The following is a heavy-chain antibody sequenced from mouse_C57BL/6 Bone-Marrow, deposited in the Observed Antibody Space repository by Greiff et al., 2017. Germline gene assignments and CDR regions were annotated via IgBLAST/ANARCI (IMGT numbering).Heavy chain of an antibody. J-gene: IGHJ4*01. CDR3: ARVYWERYAMDY. V-gene: IGHV3-6*01. CDR1: GYSITSGYY. D-gene: IGHD4-1*01. CDR2: ISYDGSN. Sequence: EVQLQQSGPGLVKPSQSLSLTCSVTGYSITSGYYWNWIRQFPGNKLEWMGYISYDGSNNYNPSLKNRISITRDTSKNQFFLKLNSVTTEDTATYYCARVYWERYAMDYWGQGTSVTVSS.